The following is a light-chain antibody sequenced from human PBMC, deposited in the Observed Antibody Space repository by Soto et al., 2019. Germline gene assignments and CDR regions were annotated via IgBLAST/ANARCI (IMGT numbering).Light chain of an antibody. J-gene: IGKJ5*01. CDR2: AAS. CDR3: QQSYSTPQT. Sequence: DIQMTQSPSSLSASVGDRVTITCRASQSISSYLNWYQQKPGKAPKLLIYAASSLQSGVPSRFSGSGSGTYFTLTISRLQPEDFATYYCQQSYSTPQTFGQGTRLEIK. V-gene: IGKV1-39*01. CDR1: QSISSY.